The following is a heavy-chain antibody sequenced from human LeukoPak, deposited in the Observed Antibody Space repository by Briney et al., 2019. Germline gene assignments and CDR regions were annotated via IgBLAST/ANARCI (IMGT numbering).Heavy chain of an antibody. CDR1: GVSVSSGDYY. CDR2: IYYSGST. CDR3: ARQRNMFGASPWPNWFDP. Sequence: SETLSLTCTVSGVSVSSGDYYWSWIRQPPGKGPEWIGYIYYSGSTYYNPSLKSRVSMSVDIYKNQFSLNLSSVTAADTALYFCARQRNMFGASPWPNWFDPWGQGPLVTVSS. D-gene: IGHD3-10*02. V-gene: IGHV4-30-4*01. J-gene: IGHJ5*02.